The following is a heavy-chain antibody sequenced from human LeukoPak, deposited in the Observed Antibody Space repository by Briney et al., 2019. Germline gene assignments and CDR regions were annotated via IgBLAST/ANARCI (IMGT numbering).Heavy chain of an antibody. Sequence: GGSLRLSCAASGFTFSNYWMHWVRQAPGKGLVWVSRLNSDGSSTNYADSVKGRFTISRDNAKNTLYLQMNSLRNEDTAVFYCARSRYDYIWGIDYWGQGTLVTISS. J-gene: IGHJ4*02. V-gene: IGHV3-74*01. CDR1: GFTFSNYW. CDR2: LNSDGSST. CDR3: ARSRYDYIWGIDY. D-gene: IGHD3-16*01.